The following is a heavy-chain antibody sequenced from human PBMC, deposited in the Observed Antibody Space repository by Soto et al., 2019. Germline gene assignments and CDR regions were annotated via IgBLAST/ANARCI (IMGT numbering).Heavy chain of an antibody. CDR3: ARPMDTAMVGIHGMDV. D-gene: IGHD5-18*01. Sequence: EVQLVQSGAEVKKPGESLRISCKGSGYSFTSYWISWVRQMPGKGLEWMGRIDPSDSYTNYSPSFQGHVTISADKSISTAYLQWSSLKASDTAMYYCARPMDTAMVGIHGMDVWGQGTTVTVSS. CDR2: IDPSDSYT. V-gene: IGHV5-10-1*03. CDR1: GYSFTSYW. J-gene: IGHJ6*02.